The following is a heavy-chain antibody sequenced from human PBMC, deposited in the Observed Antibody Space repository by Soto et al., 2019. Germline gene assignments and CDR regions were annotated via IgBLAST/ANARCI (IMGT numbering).Heavy chain of an antibody. J-gene: IGHJ5*02. D-gene: IGHD3-10*01. V-gene: IGHV1-18*04. Sequence: QVPLVQSGAEVKKPGASVKVSCKASGYTFTSYGISWVRQAPGQGHEWMGWISAYNGNTNYAQKLQGRVTMTTDTSTSTAYMELRSLRSDDTAVYYCARDQKEALWFGERGWFAPWGQGTLVTVSS. CDR3: ARDQKEALWFGERGWFAP. CDR2: ISAYNGNT. CDR1: GYTFTSYG.